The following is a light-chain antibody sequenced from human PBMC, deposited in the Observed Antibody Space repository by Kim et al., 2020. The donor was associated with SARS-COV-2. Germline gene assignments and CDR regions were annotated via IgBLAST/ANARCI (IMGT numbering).Light chain of an antibody. CDR2: RTS. V-gene: IGKV1-39*01. CDR1: QSVSGW. J-gene: IGKJ1*01. CDR3: QQSYNFPRT. Sequence: ASVGDRVTVTCRASQSVSGWLNWYQQKPGKAPRLLIYRTSTLQTGVPPRFSGSASGTDFTLTINTLQPEDFATYYCQQSYNFPRTFGQGTRVEIK.